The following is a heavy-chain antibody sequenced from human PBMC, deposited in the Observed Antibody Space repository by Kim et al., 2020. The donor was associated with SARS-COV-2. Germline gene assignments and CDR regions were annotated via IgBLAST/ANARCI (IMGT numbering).Heavy chain of an antibody. Sequence: GGSLRLSCAASGFTFRTHVMHWVRQAPGKGLVWVSLIETDGGITKSAASVKGRFTISRDNAKNTLYLQMNSLRDEDTAVYYCARDREYQLLFDPWGQGTL. V-gene: IGHV3-74*01. CDR1: GFTFRTHV. J-gene: IGHJ5*02. CDR2: IETDGGIT. D-gene: IGHD2-2*01. CDR3: ARDREYQLLFDP.